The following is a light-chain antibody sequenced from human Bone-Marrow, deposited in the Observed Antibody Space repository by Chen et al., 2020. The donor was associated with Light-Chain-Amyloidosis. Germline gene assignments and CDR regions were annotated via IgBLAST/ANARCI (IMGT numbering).Light chain of an antibody. Sequence: EIVLTQSPATLSLSPGERATLSCRASQSGSSSLSWYQQKPGQAPRLLIHDTFNRATGTPARFSGRGYGTDFTLTISSLEPEDFAVYYCHQRSNWRPYTFGQGTKLEIK. CDR3: HQRSNWRPYT. J-gene: IGKJ2*01. CDR2: DTF. V-gene: IGKV3-11*01. CDR1: QSGSSS.